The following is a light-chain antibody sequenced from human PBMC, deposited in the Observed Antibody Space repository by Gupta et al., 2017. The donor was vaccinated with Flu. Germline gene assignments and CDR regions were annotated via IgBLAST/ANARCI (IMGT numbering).Light chain of an antibody. CDR1: QSISNN. CDR3: QQYNNWPRT. Sequence: EIVMTQSPATLSVSPGERATLSCRASQSISNNLAWYQQKRGQAPRLLIYGASTRATGIPARFRGSGSGTEFTLTISSLQSEDFAVYYCQQYNNWPRTFGQGTKVEIK. CDR2: GAS. V-gene: IGKV3D-15*01. J-gene: IGKJ1*01.